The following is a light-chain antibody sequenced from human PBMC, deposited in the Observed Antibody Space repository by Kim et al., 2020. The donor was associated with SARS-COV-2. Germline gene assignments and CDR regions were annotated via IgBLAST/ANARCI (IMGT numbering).Light chain of an antibody. V-gene: IGLV3-19*01. CDR3: NSRDSNDNVV. Sequence: AVGQTVRITCQGDSLRSYYATWYQQKPGQAPIVVIYGNNNRPSGIPDRFSGSSSGNTASLTITGTQAGDEADYYCNSRDSNDNVVFGGGTQLTVL. CDR1: SLRSYY. J-gene: IGLJ2*01. CDR2: GNN.